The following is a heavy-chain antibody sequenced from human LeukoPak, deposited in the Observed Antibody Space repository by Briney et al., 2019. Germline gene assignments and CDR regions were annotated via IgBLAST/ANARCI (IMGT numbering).Heavy chain of an antibody. CDR3: ARVGSGLRAFDI. CDR1: GFSLRMHL. D-gene: IGHD3-10*01. J-gene: IGHJ3*02. V-gene: IGHV3-74*01. CDR2: IKSVGGDT. Sequence: GGSLRLSCAASGFSLRMHLMHWVRQAPGKGLVWVSRIKSVGGDTNYADSVKGRFTISRENAKNTLYLQMHSLRVEDTAVYYCARVGSGLRAFDIWGQGTMVSVSS.